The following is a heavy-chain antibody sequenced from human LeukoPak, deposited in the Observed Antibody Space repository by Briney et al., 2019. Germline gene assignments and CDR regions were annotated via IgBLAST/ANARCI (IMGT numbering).Heavy chain of an antibody. J-gene: IGHJ6*03. D-gene: IGHD2-2*01. Sequence: PGGSLRLSCAASGFTLSSYAMSWVRQAPGKGLDWVAVISYDGSNKYYADSVKGRFTISRDNSKNTLYLQMNSLRAEDTAVYYCARDRGSTNYYYYMDVWGKGTTVTVSS. CDR3: ARDRGSTNYYYYMDV. V-gene: IGHV3-30-3*01. CDR2: ISYDGSNK. CDR1: GFTLSSYA.